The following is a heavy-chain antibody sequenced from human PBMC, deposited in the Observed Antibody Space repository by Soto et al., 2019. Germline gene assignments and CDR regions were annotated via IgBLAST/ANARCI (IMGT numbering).Heavy chain of an antibody. V-gene: IGHV3-33*01. Sequence: QVHLVESGGGVVQPGRSLRLSCAASGFTFSSYGMHWFRQAPGKGLEWVAIIWYDGSKNYYADSVKGRFTISRDNSKNTLYLQMNSLRAEDTAVYYCARIGIAAAGAERGYWGQGTLVTVSS. CDR2: IWYDGSKN. CDR3: ARIGIAAAGAERGY. J-gene: IGHJ4*02. D-gene: IGHD6-13*01. CDR1: GFTFSSYG.